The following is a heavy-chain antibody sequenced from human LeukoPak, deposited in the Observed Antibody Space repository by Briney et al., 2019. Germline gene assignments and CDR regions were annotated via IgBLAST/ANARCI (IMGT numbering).Heavy chain of an antibody. CDR2: INPNSGGT. D-gene: IGHD3-22*01. CDR1: GYTFTGYY. V-gene: IGHV1-2*02. J-gene: IGHJ4*02. Sequence: ASVKVSCKASGYTFTGYYMHWVRQAPGQGLEWMGWINPNSGGTNYAQKLQGRVTMTTDTSTSTAYMELRSLRSDDTAVYYCARAPGSGYNYYFDYWGQGTLVTVSS. CDR3: ARAPGSGYNYYFDY.